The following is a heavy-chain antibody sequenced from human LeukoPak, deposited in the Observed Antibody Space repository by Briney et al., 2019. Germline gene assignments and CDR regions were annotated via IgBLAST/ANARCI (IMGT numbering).Heavy chain of an antibody. CDR3: ARGRFAATGKYYFDY. D-gene: IGHD6-13*01. CDR2: IKTDGTDK. V-gene: IGHV3-7*01. J-gene: IGHJ4*02. Sequence: GGSLRLSCAVSGFTFSNYWMTWVRQAPGEGLEWVASIKTDGTDKFYVNSVEGRFTISRDNAKNSLYLQMNSLRADDTAVYFCARGRFAATGKYYFDYRGQGTLVTVSS. CDR1: GFTFSNYW.